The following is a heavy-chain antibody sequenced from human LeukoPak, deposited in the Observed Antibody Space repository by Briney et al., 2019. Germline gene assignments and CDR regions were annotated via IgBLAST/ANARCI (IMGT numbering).Heavy chain of an antibody. CDR3: ARGGSSSWFRGFDP. D-gene: IGHD6-13*01. V-gene: IGHV3-74*01. J-gene: IGHJ5*02. CDR2: LNSDGSRT. CDR1: GFTFNTYW. Sequence: QSGGSLRLSCAASGFTFNTYWMHWVRQAPGKGLVWVSRLNSDGSRTSYADSVKGRFTISRDNAKNTLHLQMNSLRAEDTAEYYCARGGSSSWFRGFDPWGQGTLVTVSS.